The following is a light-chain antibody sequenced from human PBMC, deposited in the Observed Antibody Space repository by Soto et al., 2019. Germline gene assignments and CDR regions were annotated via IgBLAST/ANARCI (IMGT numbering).Light chain of an antibody. Sequence: QSVLTQPASVSGSPGQSITISCTGTGSDVGSYEFVSWYQQHPGNAPKLIIYEGTQRPSGISNRLSGSKSGNTASLTISGLQAEDEAEYFCCSYAGGNTLVFGGGTKLTVL. CDR3: CSYAGGNTLV. CDR1: GSDVGSYEF. CDR2: EGT. J-gene: IGLJ3*02. V-gene: IGLV2-23*01.